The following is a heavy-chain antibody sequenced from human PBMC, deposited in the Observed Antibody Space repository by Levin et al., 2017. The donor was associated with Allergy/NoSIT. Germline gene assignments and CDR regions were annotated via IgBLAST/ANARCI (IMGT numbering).Heavy chain of an antibody. J-gene: IGHJ6*02. V-gene: IGHV3-30*18. D-gene: IGHD6-13*01. CDR1: GFTFSSYG. CDR2: ISYDGSNK. Sequence: LGESLKISCAASGFTFSSYGMHWVRQAPGKGLEWVAVISYDGSNKYYADSVKGRFTISRDNSKNTLYLQMNSLRAEDTAVYYCAKDDKSSSDGMDVWGQGTTVTVSS. CDR3: AKDDKSSSDGMDV.